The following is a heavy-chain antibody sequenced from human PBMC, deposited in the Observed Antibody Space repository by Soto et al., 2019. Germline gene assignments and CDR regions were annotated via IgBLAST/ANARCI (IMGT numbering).Heavy chain of an antibody. CDR2: ISYDGSNK. D-gene: IGHD3-16*02. J-gene: IGHJ4*02. Sequence: QVQLVESGGGVVQPGRSLRLSCGASGFTFSSYAMHWVRQAPGKGLEWVAVISYDGSNKYYADSVKGRFTISRDNSKNTLYLQMNSLRAEDTAVYYCARDRIRDPLNLDSLVYWGQGTLVTVSS. CDR1: GFTFSSYA. V-gene: IGHV3-30-3*01. CDR3: ARDRIRDPLNLDSLVY.